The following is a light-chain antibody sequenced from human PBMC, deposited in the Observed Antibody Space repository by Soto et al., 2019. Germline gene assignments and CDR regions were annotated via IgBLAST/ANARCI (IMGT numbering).Light chain of an antibody. V-gene: IGKV3-15*01. Sequence: EIVMTQSPATLSVSPGERATLSCRASQSVRSSHIAWYQQRPGQAPRLLIYGASTRATGIPARFSGSGSGTEFTLTISSLQSEDFAVYYCQQYNNWPIFGGGTRWIS. CDR2: GAS. J-gene: IGKJ4*01. CDR1: QSVRSSH. CDR3: QQYNNWPI.